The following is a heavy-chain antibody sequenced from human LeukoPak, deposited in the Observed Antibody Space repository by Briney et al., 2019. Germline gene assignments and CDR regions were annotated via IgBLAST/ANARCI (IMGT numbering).Heavy chain of an antibody. CDR2: INPNSGGT. CDR1: GYTLTELS. D-gene: IGHD3-22*01. CDR3: ARAPHYYDSSGYDY. V-gene: IGHV1-2*02. Sequence: ASVKVSCKVSGYTLTELSMHWVRQAPGQGLEWMGWINPNSGGTNYAQKFQGRVTMTRDTSISTAYMELSRLRSDDTAVYYCARAPHYYDSSGYDYWGQGTLVTVSS. J-gene: IGHJ4*02.